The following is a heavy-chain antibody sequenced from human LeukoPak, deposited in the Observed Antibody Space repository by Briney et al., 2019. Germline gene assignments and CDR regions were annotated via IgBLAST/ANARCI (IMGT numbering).Heavy chain of an antibody. CDR3: AKEIKPYGGNSYNY. V-gene: IGHV3-30*18. Sequence: GGSLRLSCAASGFTFSSYSMHWVRQAPGKGLEWVAVISYDGSNKYYADSVKGRFTISRDNSKNTLYLQMNSLRAEDTAVYYCAKEIKPYGGNSYNYWGQGTLVTVSS. D-gene: IGHD4-23*01. CDR1: GFTFSSYS. J-gene: IGHJ4*02. CDR2: ISYDGSNK.